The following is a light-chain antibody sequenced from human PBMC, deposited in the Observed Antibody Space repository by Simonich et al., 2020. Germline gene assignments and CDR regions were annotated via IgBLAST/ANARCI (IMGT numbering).Light chain of an antibody. CDR1: NIGSKS. V-gene: IGLV3-21*03. CDR2: DDS. Sequence: SYVLTQPPSVSVAPGKTARITCGGNNIGSKSVHWNQQKPGQAPVLVVYDDSDRPSGFHERFSGSNSGNTATLTISRVEAGDEADYYWQVWDSSSDHVVFGGGTKLTVL. CDR3: QVWDSSSDHVV. J-gene: IGLJ2*01.